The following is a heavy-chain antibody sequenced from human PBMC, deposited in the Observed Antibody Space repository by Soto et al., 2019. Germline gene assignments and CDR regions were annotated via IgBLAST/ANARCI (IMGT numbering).Heavy chain of an antibody. J-gene: IGHJ4*02. CDR3: ARANARPPTPDGQLGVFFDY. D-gene: IGHD2-2*01. CDR1: GFTFDDYG. V-gene: IGHV3-20*04. CDR2: INWNGGST. Sequence: EVQLVESGGGVVRPGGSLRLSCAASGFTFDDYGMSWVRQAPGKGLEWVSGINWNGGSTGYADSVKGRFTISRDNAKNSLYLQMNSLRAEDTALYYCARANARPPTPDGQLGVFFDYWGQGTLVTVSS.